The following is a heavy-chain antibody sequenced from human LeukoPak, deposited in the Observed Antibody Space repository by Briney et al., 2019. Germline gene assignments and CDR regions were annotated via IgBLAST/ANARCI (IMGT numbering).Heavy chain of an antibody. D-gene: IGHD6-13*01. CDR1: GFSFGDYS. Sequence: PGGSLRLSCVASGFSFGDYSMNWVRQAPGKGLEWVSSINSRSNDIYYADSVKGRFTISRDNAKNSLYLQMNSLRAEDTAVYYCAREGRAYRYSSSWYPTPSWFDPWGQGTLVTVSS. J-gene: IGHJ5*02. CDR2: INSRSNDI. CDR3: AREGRAYRYSSSWYPTPSWFDP. V-gene: IGHV3-21*06.